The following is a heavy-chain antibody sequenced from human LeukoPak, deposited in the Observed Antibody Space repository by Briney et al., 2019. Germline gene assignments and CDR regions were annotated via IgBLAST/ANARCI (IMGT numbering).Heavy chain of an antibody. V-gene: IGHV3-11*06. J-gene: IGHJ3*02. CDR3: ARVGSYSSGWYGHDAFDI. CDR2: ISSSSSYT. Sequence: GGSLRLSCAASGFTFSDYYMSWIRQAPGKGLEWVSYISSSSSYTNYADSVKGRFTISRDNAKNSLYLQMNSLRAEDTAVYYCARVGSYSSGWYGHDAFDIWGQGTMVTVSS. CDR1: GFTFSDYY. D-gene: IGHD6-19*01.